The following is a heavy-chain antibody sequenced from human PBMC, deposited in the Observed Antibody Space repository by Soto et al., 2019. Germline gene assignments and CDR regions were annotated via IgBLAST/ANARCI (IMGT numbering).Heavy chain of an antibody. CDR2: IYYSGST. V-gene: IGHV4-31*03. CDR3: ARGGYYYDSSGYYTPGGYYYYYGMDV. Sequence: TLSLTCTVSGGSLSSGGYYWSWIRQHPGKGLEWIGYIYYSGSTYYNPSLKSRVTISVDTSKNQFSLKLSSVTAADTAVYYCARGGYYYDSSGYYTPGGYYYYYGMDVWGQGTTVTVSS. D-gene: IGHD3-22*01. J-gene: IGHJ6*02. CDR1: GGSLSSGGYY.